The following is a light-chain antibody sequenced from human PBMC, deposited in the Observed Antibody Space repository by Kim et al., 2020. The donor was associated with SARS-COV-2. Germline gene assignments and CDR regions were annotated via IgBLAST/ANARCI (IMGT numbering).Light chain of an antibody. J-gene: IGLJ1*01. Sequence: GQSVTISCTGTSSDVGGYTYVSWYQQHPGKAPELMIYEVSKRPSGVPDRFSASKAGNTASLTVSGLQAEDEADYYCSSYAGSNNYVFGTGTKVTVL. CDR3: SSYAGSNNYV. CDR1: SSDVGGYTY. CDR2: EVS. V-gene: IGLV2-8*01.